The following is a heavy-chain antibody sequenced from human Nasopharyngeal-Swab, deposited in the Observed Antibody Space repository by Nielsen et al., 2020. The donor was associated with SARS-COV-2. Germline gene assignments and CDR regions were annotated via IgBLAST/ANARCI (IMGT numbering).Heavy chain of an antibody. CDR2: INPNSGGT. V-gene: IGHV1-2*04. CDR3: ATGFAITMVRGVRYYYYGMDV. D-gene: IGHD3-10*01. CDR1: GYTLTELS. Sequence: ASVKVSCKVSGYTLTELSMHWVRQAPGQGLEWMGWINPNSGGTNYAQKFQGWVTMTRDTSISTAYMELSSLRSEDTAVYYCATGFAITMVRGVRYYYYGMDVWGQGTTVTVSS. J-gene: IGHJ6*02.